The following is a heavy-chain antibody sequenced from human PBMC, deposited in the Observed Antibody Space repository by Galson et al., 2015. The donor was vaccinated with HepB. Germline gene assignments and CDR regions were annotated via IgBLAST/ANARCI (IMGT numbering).Heavy chain of an antibody. CDR1: GFTFSSYS. D-gene: IGHD3-22*01. Sequence: SLRLSCAASGFTFSSYSIHWVRQAPGKGLEWVSVIWYHGRDQYYADSVTGRFTVSRDQSKNTVYLQMNSLRAEDTGLYFCARDGDTSGHYGIFDYWGQGALVTVSS. J-gene: IGHJ4*02. CDR2: IWYHGRDQ. V-gene: IGHV3-33*01. CDR3: ARDGDTSGHYGIFDY.